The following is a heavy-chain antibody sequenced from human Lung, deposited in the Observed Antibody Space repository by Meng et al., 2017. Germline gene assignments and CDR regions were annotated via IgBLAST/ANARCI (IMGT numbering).Heavy chain of an antibody. V-gene: IGHV1-2*06. CDR1: GYNFPDYY. CDR3: ARDEDISAAGKLFGDY. J-gene: IGHJ4*02. CDR2: INPKSGDT. Sequence: VQLVQSGGAVKKPGAPGKVSCKPSGYNFPDYYIHWVRRAPGQGLEWMGRINPKSGDTHYAQKFQARVTMTGDTSISTAYMELSGLRSDDTAMYYCARDEDISAAGKLFGDYWGQGTLVTVSS. D-gene: IGHD6-25*01.